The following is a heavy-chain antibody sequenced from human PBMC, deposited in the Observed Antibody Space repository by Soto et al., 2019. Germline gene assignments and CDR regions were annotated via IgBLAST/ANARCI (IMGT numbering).Heavy chain of an antibody. V-gene: IGHV5-51*01. D-gene: IGHD6-19*01. Sequence: RGESLKISCKGSGYSFTSYWIGWVRQMPGKGLEWMGIIYPGDSDTRYSPSFQGQVTISADKSISTAYLQWSSLKASDTAMYYCARQTAVAGPYYYYGMDVWGQGTTVTVSS. CDR1: GYSFTSYW. CDR2: IYPGDSDT. J-gene: IGHJ6*02. CDR3: ARQTAVAGPYYYYGMDV.